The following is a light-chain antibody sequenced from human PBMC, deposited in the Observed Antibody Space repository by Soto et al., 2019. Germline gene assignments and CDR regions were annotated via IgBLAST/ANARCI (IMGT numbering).Light chain of an antibody. CDR1: QSVSSS. CDR2: GIS. V-gene: IGKV3-15*01. Sequence: EIVMTQSPATLSVSPGERATLSCRASQSVSSSLAWYQQKPGQARRLLIYGISTRATGFPGRFSGSGSGTEFTLTISSLQAEDLAVYCCQQYNNWPLTFGGGTKVEIK. J-gene: IGKJ4*01. CDR3: QQYNNWPLT.